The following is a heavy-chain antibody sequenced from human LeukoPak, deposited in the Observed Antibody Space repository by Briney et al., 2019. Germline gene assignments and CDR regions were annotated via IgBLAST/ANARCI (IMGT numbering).Heavy chain of an antibody. V-gene: IGHV3-74*01. CDR1: GFTFSSYW. CDR3: ASSSSSFCES. Sequence: GGSLRLSCAASGFTFSSYWMHWVRQAPGKGLVWVSRINTDGSTTNYADSVKGRFTISRDNAKNSLYLQMDSLRAEDTAVYYCASSSSSFCESWGQRTLVTVSS. J-gene: IGHJ4*02. D-gene: IGHD2-2*01. CDR2: INTDGSTT.